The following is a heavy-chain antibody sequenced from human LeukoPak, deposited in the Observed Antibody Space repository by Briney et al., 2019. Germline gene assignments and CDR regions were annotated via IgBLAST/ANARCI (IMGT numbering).Heavy chain of an antibody. CDR2: INHSGST. D-gene: IGHD3-3*01. Sequence: SETLSLTCGVYGGSFSGYYWSWIRQPPGKGLEWVGEINHSGSTNYNPSLKSRVTISVDTSKNQFSLKLSSVTAADTAVYYCARGPVLRFLEWSSYYYGMDVWGQGTTVTVSS. V-gene: IGHV4-34*01. J-gene: IGHJ6*02. CDR1: GGSFSGYY. CDR3: ARGPVLRFLEWSSYYYGMDV.